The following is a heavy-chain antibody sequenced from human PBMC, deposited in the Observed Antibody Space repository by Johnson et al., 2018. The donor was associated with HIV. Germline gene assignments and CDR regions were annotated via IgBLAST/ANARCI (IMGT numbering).Heavy chain of an antibody. D-gene: IGHD3-22*01. Sequence: QVQLVESGGGVVQPGGSLRLSCAASAFTFSSYGMHWVRQAPGKGLAWVAFIRYDGSHKYYADSVKGRFTISSDNSKTTLYLQMNSLRAEDTAVYYCARGGVYYYDSGGYLGAFDIWGQGTMVTVSS. CDR1: AFTFSSYG. CDR2: IRYDGSHK. J-gene: IGHJ3*02. CDR3: ARGGVYYYDSGGYLGAFDI. V-gene: IGHV3-30*02.